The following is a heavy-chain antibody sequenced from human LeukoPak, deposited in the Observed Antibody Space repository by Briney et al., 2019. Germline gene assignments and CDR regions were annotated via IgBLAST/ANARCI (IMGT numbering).Heavy chain of an antibody. CDR2: SSSSGSTI. V-gene: IGHV3-11*01. CDR3: ARRRDFIDY. Sequence: PGGSLRLSCAASGFTLSDYYMSWIRQAPGKGLEWVSYSSSSGSTIYYADSVKGRFAISRDNAKNSLNLQMNGLRAEDTAVYYCARRRDFIDYWGQGTLVTVSS. CDR1: GFTLSDYY. J-gene: IGHJ4*02. D-gene: IGHD3/OR15-3a*01.